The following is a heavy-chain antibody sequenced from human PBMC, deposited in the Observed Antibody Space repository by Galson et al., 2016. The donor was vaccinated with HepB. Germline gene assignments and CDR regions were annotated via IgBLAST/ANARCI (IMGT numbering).Heavy chain of an antibody. CDR3: ATWLSHHFDY. V-gene: IGHV3-23*01. CDR1: GFTFRHYA. Sequence: SLRLSCAASGFTFRHYALSWVRQAPGKGLEWVSHIAGPTPNTHYADSVRGRFSIYRDNSRDTLYLQMDSLTAEDSAIYYCATWLSHHFDYWGQGTLVTVSS. CDR2: IAGPTPNT. D-gene: IGHD6-19*01. J-gene: IGHJ4*02.